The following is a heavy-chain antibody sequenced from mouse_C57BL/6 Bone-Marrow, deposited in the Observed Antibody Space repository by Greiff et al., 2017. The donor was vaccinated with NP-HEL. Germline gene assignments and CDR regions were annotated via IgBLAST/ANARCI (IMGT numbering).Heavy chain of an antibody. D-gene: IGHD1-1*01. Sequence: EVQLQQSGAELVRPGASVKLSCTASGFNIKDDYMHWVKQRPEQGLEWIGWIDPENGDTEYASKFQGKATITADTSSNTAYLQLSSLTSEDTAVYYCTTFLYYYGRSWGPYWGQGTLVTVSA. CDR1: GFNIKDDY. V-gene: IGHV14-4*01. CDR2: IDPENGDT. CDR3: TTFLYYYGRSWGPY. J-gene: IGHJ3*01.